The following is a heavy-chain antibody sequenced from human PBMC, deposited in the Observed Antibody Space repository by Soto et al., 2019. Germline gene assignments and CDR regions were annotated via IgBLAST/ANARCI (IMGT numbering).Heavy chain of an antibody. CDR1: GGTFSSYA. CDR2: IIPIFGTA. CDR3: ARDVNYYDSSGYYYMDY. D-gene: IGHD3-22*01. V-gene: IGHV1-69*06. J-gene: IGHJ4*02. Sequence: QVQLVQSGAEVKKPGSSVKVSCKASGGTFSSYAISWVRQAPGQGLEWMGGIIPIFGTANYAQKFQGRVTITADRATSTDYMELSSLRSDDTAVYYCARDVNYYDSSGYYYMDYWGQGTLVTVSS.